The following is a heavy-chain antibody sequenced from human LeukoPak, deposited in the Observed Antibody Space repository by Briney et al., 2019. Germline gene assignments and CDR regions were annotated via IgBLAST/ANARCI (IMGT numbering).Heavy chain of an antibody. D-gene: IGHD2-2*01. Sequence: GASVKVSCKASGYTFTCYYMHWVRQAPGQGLEGRGWSNPNSGGTNYAQKFQGRVTMTRDRPISTAYMELSRLRSDDTAVYYCARRVVPAAIDYWGQGTLVTVSS. CDR2: SNPNSGGT. CDR3: ARRVVPAAIDY. CDR1: GYTFTCYY. J-gene: IGHJ4*02. V-gene: IGHV1-2*02.